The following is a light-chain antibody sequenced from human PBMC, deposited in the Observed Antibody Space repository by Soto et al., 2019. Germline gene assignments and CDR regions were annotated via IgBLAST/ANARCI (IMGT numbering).Light chain of an antibody. CDR1: QNINNF. Sequence: EVELTQSPVTLSLSPGERATLSCRASQNINNFLVWYQQKPGQAPRLLIYDASNRATCIPARFSGSGSGTDFSLTISSLEPEDFAVYYCQQRINWPPITFGQGTRLEIK. V-gene: IGKV3-11*01. CDR2: DAS. J-gene: IGKJ5*01. CDR3: QQRINWPPIT.